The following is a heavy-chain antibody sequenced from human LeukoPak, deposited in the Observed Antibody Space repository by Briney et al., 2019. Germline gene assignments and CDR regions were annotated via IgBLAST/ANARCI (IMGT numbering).Heavy chain of an antibody. D-gene: IGHD4-17*01. CDR3: AKDLATTVTTWGVDY. Sequence: GGSLRLSCAASGFTFSSYAMHWVRQAPGKGLEWVAVISYDGSNKYYADSVKGRFTISRDNSKNTLYLQMNSLRAEDTAVYYCAKDLATTVTTWGVDYWGQGTLVTVSS. CDR1: GFTFSSYA. V-gene: IGHV3-30-3*01. CDR2: ISYDGSNK. J-gene: IGHJ4*02.